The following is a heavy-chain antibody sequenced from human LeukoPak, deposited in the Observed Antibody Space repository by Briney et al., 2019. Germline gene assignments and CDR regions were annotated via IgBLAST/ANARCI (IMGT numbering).Heavy chain of an antibody. CDR2: IYYSGST. CDR1: GGSFSGYY. J-gene: IGHJ4*02. V-gene: IGHV4-59*08. Sequence: PSETLSLTCAVYGGSFSGYYWSWIRQPPGKGLEWIGYIYYSGSTNYNPSLKSRVTISVDTSKNQFSLKVRSVTAADTAVYYCARRITGTTSDSFDYWGQGILVTVSS. D-gene: IGHD1-20*01. CDR3: ARRITGTTSDSFDY.